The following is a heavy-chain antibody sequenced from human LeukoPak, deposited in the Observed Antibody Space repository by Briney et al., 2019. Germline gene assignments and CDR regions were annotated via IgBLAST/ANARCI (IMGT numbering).Heavy chain of an antibody. J-gene: IGHJ3*02. CDR2: INPNSGVT. CDR3: ARGQITMVRGMGYTFDI. CDR1: GYTFTGYY. V-gene: IGHV1-2*02. D-gene: IGHD3-10*01. Sequence: GASVKVSCKASGYTFTGYYLQWVRQAPGQGLEWMGWINPNSGVTNYAQKFQGRVTMTRDTSISTAYMELSSLRCDDTAVYYCARGQITMVRGMGYTFDIWGQGTMVTVSS.